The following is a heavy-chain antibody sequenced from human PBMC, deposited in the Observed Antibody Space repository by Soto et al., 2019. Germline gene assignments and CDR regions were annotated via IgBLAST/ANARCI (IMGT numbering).Heavy chain of an antibody. CDR2: ISGTGDTT. CDR3: AIGGGQIYYSGMDV. V-gene: IGHV3-48*04. CDR1: GFTFSSYG. Sequence: GGSLRLSCAASGFTFSSYGMHWIRQAPGKGLESLCYISGTGDTTSYADSVKGRFTISRDNAKNSLYLHLSTLSAGDTAVYYCAIGGGQIYYSGMDVWGQGTTVTVSS. J-gene: IGHJ6*02. D-gene: IGHD3-3*01.